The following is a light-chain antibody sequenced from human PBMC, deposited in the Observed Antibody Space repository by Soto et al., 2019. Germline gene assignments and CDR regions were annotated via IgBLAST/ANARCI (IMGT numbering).Light chain of an antibody. Sequence: QSVLTQPPSASGTPGQRVAISCSGSSSNIGSNAVNWYQQLPGAATKLLIYKNNLRPSGVPDRFSGSKSGASASLAISGLQSEDESDYYCAAWDDSLKGLVFGGGTKLTVL. V-gene: IGLV1-44*01. CDR2: KNN. J-gene: IGLJ3*02. CDR3: AAWDDSLKGLV. CDR1: SSNIGSNA.